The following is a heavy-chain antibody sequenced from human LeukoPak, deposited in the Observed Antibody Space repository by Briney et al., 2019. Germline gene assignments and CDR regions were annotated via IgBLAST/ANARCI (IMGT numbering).Heavy chain of an antibody. CDR2: INHSGST. CDR3: ARGTSY. D-gene: IGHD1-1*01. CDR1: GGSFSGYY. J-gene: IGHJ4*02. Sequence: SETLSLTCAVYGGSFSGYYSSWIRQPPGKGLEWIGEINHSGSTNYNPSLKSRVTISVDTSKNQFSLKLSSVTAADTAVYYCARGTSYWGQGTLVIVSS. V-gene: IGHV4-34*01.